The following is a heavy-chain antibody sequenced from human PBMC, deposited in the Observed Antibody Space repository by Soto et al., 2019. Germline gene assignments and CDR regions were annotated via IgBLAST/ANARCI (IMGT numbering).Heavy chain of an antibody. J-gene: IGHJ6*02. D-gene: IGHD2-2*01. V-gene: IGHV3-33*01. CDR1: GFTFSSYG. Sequence: QVQLVESGGGVVQPGRSLRLSCAASGFTFSSYGMHWVSQAPGKGLEWVAVIWYDGSNKYYADSVKGRFTISRDNSKNTLYLQMNSLRDEDTAVYYCAREGMPSQYYYYYYGMDVWGQGTTVTVSS. CDR3: AREGMPSQYYYYYYGMDV. CDR2: IWYDGSNK.